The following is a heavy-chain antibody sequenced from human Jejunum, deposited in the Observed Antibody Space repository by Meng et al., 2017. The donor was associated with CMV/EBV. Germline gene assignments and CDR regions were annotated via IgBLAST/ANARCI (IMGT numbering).Heavy chain of an antibody. V-gene: IGHV3-15*01. J-gene: IGHJ4*02. D-gene: IGHD3-10*01. CDR2: IKSKTDGGTT. Sequence: FSNAWMSWVRQAPGKGLEWVGRIKSKTDGGTTDYAAPVKGRFTISRDDSKNTLYLQMNSLRAEDTAVYYCARAVGSGNIRGYFDYWGQGTLVTVSS. CDR1: FSNAW. CDR3: ARAVGSGNIRGYFDY.